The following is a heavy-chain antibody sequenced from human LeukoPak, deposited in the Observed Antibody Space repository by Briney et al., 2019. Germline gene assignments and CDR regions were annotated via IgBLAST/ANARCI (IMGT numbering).Heavy chain of an antibody. CDR1: GFTFSSYS. Sequence: PGGSLRLSCGASGFTFSSYSMNWVRQAPGKGLERVSCISSSSSSKYYADSVKGRFTISRDNAKNSLYLEMNSLRAEDTAVYYCAREYLGADYWGQGTLVTVSS. J-gene: IGHJ4*02. CDR3: AREYLGADY. V-gene: IGHV3-21*01. D-gene: IGHD3-3*01. CDR2: ISSSSSSK.